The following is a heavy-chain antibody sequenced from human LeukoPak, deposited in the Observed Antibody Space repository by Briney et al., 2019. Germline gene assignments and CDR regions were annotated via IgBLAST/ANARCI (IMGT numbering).Heavy chain of an antibody. Sequence: ASVKVSCKASGYTFTSYGISWVRQAPGQGLEWMGWISAYNGNTNYAQKLQGRVTMTTDTSTSTAYMELRSLRSDDTAVYYCARVGDDIVVVPAATEDYYYYYGMDVWGEGTTVTVSS. J-gene: IGHJ6*04. CDR3: ARVGDDIVVVPAATEDYYYYYGMDV. CDR1: GYTFTSYG. D-gene: IGHD2-2*01. V-gene: IGHV1-18*04. CDR2: ISAYNGNT.